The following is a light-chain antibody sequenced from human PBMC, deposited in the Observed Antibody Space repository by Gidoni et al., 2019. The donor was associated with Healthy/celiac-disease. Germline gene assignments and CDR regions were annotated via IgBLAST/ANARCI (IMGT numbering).Light chain of an antibody. CDR1: QSVSSY. V-gene: IGKV3-11*01. J-gene: IGKJ2*01. Sequence: VLTQSPATLSLSPGERATLSCRASQSVSSYLAWYQQKPGQAPRLLIYDASNRATGIPARFSGSGSGTDLTLTISSLEPEDFAVYYCQQRSNWPLYTFGQGTKLEIK. CDR2: DAS. CDR3: QQRSNWPLYT.